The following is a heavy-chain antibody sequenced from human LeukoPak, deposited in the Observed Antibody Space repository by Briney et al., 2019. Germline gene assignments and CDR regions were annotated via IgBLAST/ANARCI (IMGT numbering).Heavy chain of an antibody. Sequence: PGGSLRLSCAASGFTFSSYSMNWVRQAPGKGLEWVSYISSSSSTIYYADSVKGRFTISRDNAKNSLYLQMNSLRAEDTAVYYCAKDVSIFGVVNFGDYWGQGTLVTVSS. V-gene: IGHV3-48*04. CDR3: AKDVSIFGVVNFGDY. CDR1: GFTFSSYS. J-gene: IGHJ4*02. D-gene: IGHD3-3*01. CDR2: ISSSSSTI.